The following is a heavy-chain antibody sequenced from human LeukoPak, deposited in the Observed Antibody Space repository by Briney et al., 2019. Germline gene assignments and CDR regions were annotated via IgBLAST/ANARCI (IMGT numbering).Heavy chain of an antibody. J-gene: IGHJ4*02. CDR2: IWYDGSKK. CDR1: GFTFSNYG. D-gene: IGHD5-24*01. CDR3: ARESREVRGDY. V-gene: IGHV3-33*01. Sequence: GGSLRLSCAASGFTFSNYGMHWVRQAPGRGLEWVAVIWYDGSKKYYADSVKGRFTISRDDSKNTLDLQMNDLRAEDTAVYHCARESREVRGDYWGQGTLVTVSS.